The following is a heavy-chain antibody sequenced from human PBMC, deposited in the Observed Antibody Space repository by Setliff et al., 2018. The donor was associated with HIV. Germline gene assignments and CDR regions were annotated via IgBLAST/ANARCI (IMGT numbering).Heavy chain of an antibody. CDR1: GFPFSRYT. V-gene: IGHV3-21*04. D-gene: IGHD6-13*01. J-gene: IGHJ4*02. CDR3: ATQGIAAASLLGYFEY. Sequence: VGSLRLSCAASGFPFSRYTLNWVRQAPGKGLEWVSSISGSSTYIYYADSMKGRVTISRDNAKDTLYLQMDSLRADDTAVYYCATQGIAAASLLGYFEYWGQGTLVTVSS. CDR2: ISGSSTYI.